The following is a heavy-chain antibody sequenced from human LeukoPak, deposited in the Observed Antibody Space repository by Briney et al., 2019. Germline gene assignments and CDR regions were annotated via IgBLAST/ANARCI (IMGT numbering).Heavy chain of an antibody. CDR2: ISSGSGTK. CDR1: GFTFSSHS. Sequence: GGSLRLSCAASGFTFSSHSMNWVRQAPGKGLEWVSYISSGSGTKYYADSVQGRFTISRDNAKNSLYLQMNSLRAEDTAVYYCTRHGDTYYYDSSGPWYFDYWGQGTLVTVSS. CDR3: TRHGDTYYYDSSGPWYFDY. V-gene: IGHV3-48*01. J-gene: IGHJ4*02. D-gene: IGHD3-22*01.